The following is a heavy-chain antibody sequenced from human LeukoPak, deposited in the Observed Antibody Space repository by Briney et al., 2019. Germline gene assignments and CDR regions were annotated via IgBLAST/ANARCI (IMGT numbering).Heavy chain of an antibody. CDR2: ISAGATTT. Sequence: GGSLRLSCETSGFTFTSYAVSWVRQAPGKGLKWVSAISAGATTTYYADSVKGRFTISRDDSRNTLYLQMDSLRVEDTAVYYCANPCSDGVCYPDYWGQGTLVTVSS. D-gene: IGHD2-21*02. V-gene: IGHV3-23*01. CDR1: GFTFTSYA. CDR3: ANPCSDGVCYPDY. J-gene: IGHJ4*02.